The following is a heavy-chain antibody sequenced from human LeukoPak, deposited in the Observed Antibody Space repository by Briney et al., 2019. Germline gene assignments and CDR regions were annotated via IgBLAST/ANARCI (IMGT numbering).Heavy chain of an antibody. D-gene: IGHD4-17*01. CDR1: GGSISNYY. CDR3: ARDREVSDYGDYGVWFDP. Sequence: SETLSLTCTVSGGSISNYYWSWIRQPPGKGLEWIGYIYYSGSTNYNPSLKSRVTISVDTSKNQFSLKLSSVTAADTAVYYCARDREVSDYGDYGVWFDPWGQGTLVTVSS. J-gene: IGHJ5*02. V-gene: IGHV4-59*01. CDR2: IYYSGST.